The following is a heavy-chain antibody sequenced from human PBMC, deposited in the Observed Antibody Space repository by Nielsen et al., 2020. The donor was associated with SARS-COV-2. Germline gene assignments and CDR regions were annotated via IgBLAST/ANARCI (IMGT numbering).Heavy chain of an antibody. J-gene: IGHJ5*02. CDR2: INHSGST. V-gene: IGHV4-34*01. D-gene: IGHD2-15*01. Sequence: PGKGLEWIGEINHSGSTNYNPSLKSRVTISVDTSKNQFSLKLSSVTAADTAVYYCASITLGYCSGGSCDNWFDPWGQGTLVTVSS. CDR3: ASITLGYCSGGSCDNWFDP.